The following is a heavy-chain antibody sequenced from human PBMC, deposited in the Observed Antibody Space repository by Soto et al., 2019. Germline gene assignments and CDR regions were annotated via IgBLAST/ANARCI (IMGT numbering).Heavy chain of an antibody. CDR1: GGSISSSSYY. Sequence: SETLSLTCTVSGGSISSSSYYWGWIRQPPGKGLEWIGSIYYSGSTYYNPSLKSRVTISVDTSKNQFSLKLSSVTAADTAVFYCARQPYSSSWPYYYYYGMDVWGQGTTVT. CDR2: IYYSGST. J-gene: IGHJ6*02. D-gene: IGHD6-13*01. V-gene: IGHV4-39*01. CDR3: ARQPYSSSWPYYYYYGMDV.